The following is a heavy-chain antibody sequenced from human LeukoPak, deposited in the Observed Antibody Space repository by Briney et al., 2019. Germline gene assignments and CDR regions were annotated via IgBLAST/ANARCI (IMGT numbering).Heavy chain of an antibody. V-gene: IGHV4-34*01. CDR1: GGSFSGYY. CDR2: INHSGST. J-gene: IGHJ6*03. CDR3: AREVGRITIFGVVRGSGKQKYYMDV. D-gene: IGHD3-3*01. Sequence: SETLSLTCAVYGGSFSGYYWSWIRQPPGKGLEWIGEINHSGSTNYNPSLKSRVTISVDTSKNQFSLKLSSVTAADTAVYYCAREVGRITIFGVVRGSGKQKYYMDVWGKGTTVTVSS.